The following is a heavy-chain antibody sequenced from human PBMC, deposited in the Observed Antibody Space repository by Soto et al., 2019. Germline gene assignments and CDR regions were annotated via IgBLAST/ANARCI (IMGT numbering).Heavy chain of an antibody. CDR1: GFTFSNYW. Sequence: DVQLVESGGGLVQPGGSLRLSCAASGFTFSNYWMHWVRLTPGKGLVWVSRVNGDGSITSYADSVKGRFTISRDNAKNTLYLPMNSLRAEDTALYYCARVSQGSYCSGGNCYSDYWGQGTLATVSS. CDR2: VNGDGSIT. D-gene: IGHD2-15*01. V-gene: IGHV3-74*01. J-gene: IGHJ4*02. CDR3: ARVSQGSYCSGGNCYSDY.